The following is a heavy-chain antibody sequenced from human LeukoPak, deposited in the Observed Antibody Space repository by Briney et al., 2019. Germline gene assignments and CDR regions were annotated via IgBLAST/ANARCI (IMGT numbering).Heavy chain of an antibody. Sequence: GGSLRLSCTASGLTFSSYWMHWVRQAPGKGPVWVSRINGDGTRTSYADSVKGRFTISRDNAKNTLYVQMNSLRVDDTAVYYCAKGKDSVAGATNDYWGQGTLVTVSS. CDR2: INGDGTRT. CDR1: GLTFSSYW. V-gene: IGHV3-74*01. CDR3: AKGKDSVAGATNDY. J-gene: IGHJ4*02. D-gene: IGHD6-19*01.